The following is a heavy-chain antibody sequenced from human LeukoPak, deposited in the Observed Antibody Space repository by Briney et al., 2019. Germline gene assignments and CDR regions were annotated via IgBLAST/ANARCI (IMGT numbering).Heavy chain of an antibody. Sequence: ASVKVSCKASGYTFTVYYMHWVRQAPGQGRERMGRINTNSGGTNYAQKFQGRVTMTRDTSISTAYMELSRLRSDDTAVYYCARGINWFDPWGQGPLVTVSS. CDR2: INTNSGGT. V-gene: IGHV1-2*06. CDR3: ARGINWFDP. J-gene: IGHJ5*02. CDR1: GYTFTVYY.